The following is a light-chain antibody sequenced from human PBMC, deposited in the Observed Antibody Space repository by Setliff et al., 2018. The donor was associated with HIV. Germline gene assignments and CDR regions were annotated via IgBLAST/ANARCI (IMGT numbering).Light chain of an antibody. J-gene: IGLJ1*01. CDR1: SSDVGAYNY. CDR3: CSYAGSTTYV. Sequence: QSVLAQPASVSGSPGQSITISCTGTSSDVGAYNYVSWYQQYPAKAPKLMIYDVSVRPSGVSTRFSGSKSGNTASLTISGLQAEDEADYYCCSYAGSTTYVFGTGTKVTVL. V-gene: IGLV2-14*03. CDR2: DVS.